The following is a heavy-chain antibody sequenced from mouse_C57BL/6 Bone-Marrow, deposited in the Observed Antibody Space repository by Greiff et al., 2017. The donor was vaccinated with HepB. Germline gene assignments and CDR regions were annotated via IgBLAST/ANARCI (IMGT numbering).Heavy chain of an antibody. CDR3: AKRGYSNYWAWFAY. CDR1: GYTFTSYW. V-gene: IGHV1-55*01. D-gene: IGHD2-5*01. CDR2: IYPGSGST. J-gene: IGHJ3*01. Sequence: QVQLQQPGAELVKPGASVKMSCKASGYTFTSYWITWVKQRPGQGLEWIGDIYPGSGSTNYNEKFKSKATLTVDTSSSTAYLQLSSLTSEDSAVYYCAKRGYSNYWAWFAYWGQGTLVTVSA.